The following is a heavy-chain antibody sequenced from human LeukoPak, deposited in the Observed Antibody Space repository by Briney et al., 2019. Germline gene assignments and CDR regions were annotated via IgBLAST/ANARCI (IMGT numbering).Heavy chain of an antibody. D-gene: IGHD3-22*01. Sequence: SETLSLTCAVYGGSFSGYYWSWIRQPPGKGLEWIGEINHSGSTNYNPSLKSRVTISVDTSKNQFSLKLSSVTAADTAVYYCARSELYDSSGYYYEYGMDVWGQGTTVTVSS. V-gene: IGHV4-34*01. J-gene: IGHJ6*02. CDR3: ARSELYDSSGYYYEYGMDV. CDR1: GGSFSGYY. CDR2: INHSGST.